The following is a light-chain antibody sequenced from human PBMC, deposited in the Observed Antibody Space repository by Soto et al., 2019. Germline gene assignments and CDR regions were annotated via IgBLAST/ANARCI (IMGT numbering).Light chain of an antibody. CDR1: SSDIGGYNY. Sequence: QSALTQPPSASGSPGQSVTISCTGTSSDIGGYNYVSWYQKHPGKAPKLMISEVNKRPSGVPDRFSGSKSGNTASLTVSGLQAEDEAYYYCSSYAGSSNFAVFGGGTQLTVL. CDR2: EVN. V-gene: IGLV2-8*01. CDR3: SSYAGSSNFAV. J-gene: IGLJ2*01.